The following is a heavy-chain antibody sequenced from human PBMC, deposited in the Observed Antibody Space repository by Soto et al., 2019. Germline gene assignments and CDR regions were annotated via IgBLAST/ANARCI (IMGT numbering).Heavy chain of an antibody. CDR1: GFTFSSYA. V-gene: IGHV3-30-3*01. J-gene: IGHJ4*02. D-gene: IGHD6-19*01. Sequence: QVQLVESGGGVVQPGRSLRLSCAASGFTFSSYAMHWVRQAPGKGLEWVAVISYDGSNKYYADSVKGRFTISRDNSKNTLYLQMNSLRAEDTAVYYCARGEAAVAGRVFDYWGQGTLVTVPS. CDR2: ISYDGSNK. CDR3: ARGEAAVAGRVFDY.